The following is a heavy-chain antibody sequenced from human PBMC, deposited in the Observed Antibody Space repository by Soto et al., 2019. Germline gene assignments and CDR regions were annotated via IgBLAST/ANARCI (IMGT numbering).Heavy chain of an antibody. CDR2: ISAYNGNT. J-gene: IGHJ6*02. CDR3: ARDHRGSSAAGYYYGMDV. V-gene: IGHV1-18*01. Sequence: ASVKVSCKASGYTFTSYGISWVRQAPGQGLEWMGWISAYNGNTNYAQKLQGRVTMTTDTSTSTAYMELRSLRSDDTAVYYCARDHRGSSAAGYYYGMDVWGQGTTVTVS. CDR1: GYTFTSYG. D-gene: IGHD6-25*01.